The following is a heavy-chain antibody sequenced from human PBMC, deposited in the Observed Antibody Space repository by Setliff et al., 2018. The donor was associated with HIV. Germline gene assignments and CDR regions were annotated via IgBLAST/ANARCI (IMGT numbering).Heavy chain of an antibody. V-gene: IGHV1-2*06. D-gene: IGHD1-7*01. CDR3: AKDRTGTGTTLHV. Sequence: KVSCKASGYTFTDYYIHWVRQAPGQGLEWMGRINPKSGGTNYVQKFQGRVTMTRDTSINTAYLELSRLRSDDTAVYYCAKDRTGTGTTLHVWGKGTTVTVSS. CDR2: INPKSGGT. CDR1: GYTFTDYY. J-gene: IGHJ6*04.